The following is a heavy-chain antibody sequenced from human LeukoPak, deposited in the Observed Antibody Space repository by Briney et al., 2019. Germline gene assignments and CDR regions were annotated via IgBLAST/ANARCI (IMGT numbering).Heavy chain of an antibody. V-gene: IGHV2-70*04. Sequence: SGPALVQPPQTLTLTCTFSGFSLRTSGMRASWIRQPPGKALEWLARIDWDDDKFYSTSLKTRLTISQDTSKNQVVLTMTNMDPVDTATYYCAASIVGYYYYGMDVWGQGTTVTVSS. CDR1: GFSLRTSGMR. CDR3: AASIVGYYYYGMDV. CDR2: IDWDDDK. D-gene: IGHD3-22*01. J-gene: IGHJ6*02.